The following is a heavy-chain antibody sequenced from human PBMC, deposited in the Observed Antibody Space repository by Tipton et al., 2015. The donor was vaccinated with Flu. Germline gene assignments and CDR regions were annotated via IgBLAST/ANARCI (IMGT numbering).Heavy chain of an antibody. J-gene: IGHJ4*02. CDR3: ARETVVTAYYSGSIYYFDY. V-gene: IGHV4-59*01. CDR1: GGSISTYS. CDR2: IYYSGST. Sequence: TLSLTCTVSGGSISTYSWSWIRQPPGKGLEWIGNIYYSGSTNYNPSLKSRVTISVDTSKSQFSLKLSSVTAADTAVYYCARETVVTAYYSGSIYYFDYWGPGIVVTVSS. D-gene: IGHD3-9*01.